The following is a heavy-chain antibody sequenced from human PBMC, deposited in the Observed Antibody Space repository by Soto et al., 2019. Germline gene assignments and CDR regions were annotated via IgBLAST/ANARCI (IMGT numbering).Heavy chain of an antibody. J-gene: IGHJ6*02. V-gene: IGHV3-30*18. Sequence: QVQLVESGGGVVQPGRSLRLSCAASAFTFSSYGMHWVRQAPGKGLEWVAVISYDGSNKYYADSVKGRFTISRDNSNNTLYLQMNSLRAEDTAVYYCAKDRGGSGSYFPGYYYYVMDVWGQGTTVTVSS. CDR2: ISYDGSNK. CDR1: AFTFSSYG. D-gene: IGHD1-26*01. CDR3: AKDRGGSGSYFPGYYYYVMDV.